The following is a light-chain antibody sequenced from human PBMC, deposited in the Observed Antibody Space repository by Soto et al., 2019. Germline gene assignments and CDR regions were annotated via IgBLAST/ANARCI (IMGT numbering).Light chain of an antibody. V-gene: IGKV3-20*01. CDR3: QKYGGSIT. J-gene: IGKJ4*01. Sequence: EMVLTQSPCTLSLSPGERATLSCRASQRVSCNYLAWYQQKPGQAPRLLIYGASNRVTGIPNRFSGSGSGKDFTLTISKLEPEDFAVYYWQKYGGSITLGGGTKVEIK. CDR2: GAS. CDR1: QRVSCNY.